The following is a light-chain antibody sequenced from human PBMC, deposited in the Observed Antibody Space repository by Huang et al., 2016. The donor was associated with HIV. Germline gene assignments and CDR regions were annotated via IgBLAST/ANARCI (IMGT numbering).Light chain of an antibody. V-gene: IGKV3-15*01. CDR1: QSIHHK. CDR2: GPS. Sequence: EIVMTQSPDTLSGSPGERATLSCRASQSIHHKLAWYQQKPGQAPSLLIYGPSTRPTGSPASFSGSGSGTEFTLTISSLQSEDFAVYYCQQYNDWPRTFGQGTKVEIK. CDR3: QQYNDWPRT. J-gene: IGKJ1*01.